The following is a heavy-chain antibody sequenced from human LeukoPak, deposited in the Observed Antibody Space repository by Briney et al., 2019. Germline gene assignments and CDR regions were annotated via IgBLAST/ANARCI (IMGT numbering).Heavy chain of an antibody. CDR2: MNPNSGNT. CDR1: GYTFTSYD. Sequence: SSVKVTCKASGYTFTSYDINWVRQATGQGLEWMGWMNPNSGNTGYAQKFQGRVTMTRNTSISTAYMELSSLRSEDTAVYYCARGGSSSSSWYYFDYWGQGTLVTVSS. CDR3: ARGGSSSSSWYYFDY. D-gene: IGHD6-13*01. V-gene: IGHV1-8*01. J-gene: IGHJ4*02.